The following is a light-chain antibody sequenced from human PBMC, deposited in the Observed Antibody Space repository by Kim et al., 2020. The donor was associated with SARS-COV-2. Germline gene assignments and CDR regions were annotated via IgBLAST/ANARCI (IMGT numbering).Light chain of an antibody. Sequence: AIQMTQSPSSLSGSAGDRVTITCRASQGIRNDLVWYQQKPGKAPKLLIYAASSLQSGVPSRFSGSGSGTDFTLTISSLQPDDFATYYCLQDYNNPRTFGGGTKVDIK. CDR2: AAS. J-gene: IGKJ4*01. CDR3: LQDYNNPRT. CDR1: QGIRND. V-gene: IGKV1-6*01.